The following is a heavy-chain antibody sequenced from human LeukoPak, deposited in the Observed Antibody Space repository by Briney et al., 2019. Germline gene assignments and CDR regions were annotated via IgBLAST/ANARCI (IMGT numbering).Heavy chain of an antibody. V-gene: IGHV3-23*01. D-gene: IGHD3-22*01. CDR2: ISGSGGST. J-gene: IGHJ4*02. Sequence: PGGSLRLSCAASGFTFSSYAMSWVRQAPGKGLEWVSAISGSGGSTYYAVSVKGRFTISRDNSKNTLYLQMNSLRAEDTAVYYCASRSSGYCQSADYWGQGTLVTVSS. CDR3: ASRSSGYCQSADY. CDR1: GFTFSSYA.